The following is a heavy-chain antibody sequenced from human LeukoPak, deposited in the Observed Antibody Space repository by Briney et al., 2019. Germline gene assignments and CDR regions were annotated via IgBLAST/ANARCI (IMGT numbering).Heavy chain of an antibody. CDR2: IYYSGST. V-gene: IGHV4-59*01. Sequence: SETLSLTCTVSGGSISSYYWSWIRQPPGKGLEWIGYIYYSGSTNYNPSLKSRVTISVDTSKNQFSLKLSSVTAADTAVYYCARVSGWNPLEAAHLDYWGQGTLVTVSS. CDR3: ARVSGWNPLEAAHLDY. D-gene: IGHD6-19*01. J-gene: IGHJ4*02. CDR1: GGSISSYY.